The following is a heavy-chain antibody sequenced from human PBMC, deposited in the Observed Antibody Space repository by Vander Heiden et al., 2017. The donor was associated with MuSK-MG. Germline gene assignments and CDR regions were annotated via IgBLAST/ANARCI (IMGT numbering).Heavy chain of an antibody. J-gene: IGHJ5*02. CDR3: VRVSGYSST. D-gene: IGHD6-13*01. CDR2: ISSSGSTI. CDR1: GFTFSSYE. Sequence: EVQLVESGGGLVQPGGSLRLSCAASGFTFSSYEMNWVRQAPGKGLEWVSYISSSGSTIYYADSVKGRFTISRDNPKNSLYLQLHSLRAEDTAGCYCVRVSGYSSTWGEGTLV. V-gene: IGHV3-48*03.